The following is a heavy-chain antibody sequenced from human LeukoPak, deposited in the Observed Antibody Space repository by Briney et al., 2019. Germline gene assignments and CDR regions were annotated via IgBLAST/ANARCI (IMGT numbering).Heavy chain of an antibody. D-gene: IGHD1-14*01. Sequence: GGSLRLSCAPSGFTFSDYSMSWVRQAPGKGLEWVASICSVGTYTFYRDSVKGRFTISRDNAKNSLSLQMSYLTAENTAVYYCARDGSPLYLYYYMDVWGKGTTVTVSS. CDR3: ARDGSPLYLYYYMDV. J-gene: IGHJ6*03. V-gene: IGHV3-21*06. CDR2: ICSVGTYT. CDR1: GFTFSDYS.